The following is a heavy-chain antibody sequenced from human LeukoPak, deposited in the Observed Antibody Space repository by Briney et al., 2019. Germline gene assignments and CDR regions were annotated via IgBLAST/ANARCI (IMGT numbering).Heavy chain of an antibody. Sequence: GGSLRLSCAASGFIFSNYAMGWVRQAPGKGLEWISGITGSGGSPYYADSVKGRFTISRDDSKNTLFLQMMGLRVEDTAVYYCTRRNDFRSGPYWGQGTLVTVAS. J-gene: IGHJ4*02. V-gene: IGHV3-23*01. CDR1: GFIFSNYA. CDR2: ITGSGGSP. D-gene: IGHD3-3*01. CDR3: TRRNDFRSGPY.